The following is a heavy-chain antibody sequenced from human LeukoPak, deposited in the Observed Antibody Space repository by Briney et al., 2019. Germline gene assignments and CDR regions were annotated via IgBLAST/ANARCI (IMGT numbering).Heavy chain of an antibody. D-gene: IGHD6-13*01. J-gene: IGHJ4*02. CDR2: IKQDGSEK. CDR1: GFTFSSYW. CDR3: AKDRGSSWTPYYFDY. Sequence: GGSLRLSCAASGFTFSSYWMNWVRQAPGKGLEWVANIKQDGSEKNYVDSVKGRFTISRDNSKNTLYLQMNSLRAEDTAVYYCAKDRGSSWTPYYFDYWGQGTLVTVSS. V-gene: IGHV3-7*03.